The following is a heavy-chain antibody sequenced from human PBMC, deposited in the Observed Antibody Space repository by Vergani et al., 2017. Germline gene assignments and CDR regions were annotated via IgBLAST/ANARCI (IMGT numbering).Heavy chain of an antibody. CDR2: VSHSGDT. J-gene: IGHJ5*02. Sequence: QVNLPESGPGLVKASETLSLTCAVSGDSIRSGNNWGWIRQPPGKGLEWISSVSHSGDTYFNPSLKGRGSISMDTSKNYFSLTLSSVTAADTAMYYCARRSSSYYFDIWGQGVLITVSS. V-gene: IGHV4-38-2*01. D-gene: IGHD3-22*01. CDR1: GDSIRSGNN. CDR3: ARRSSSYYFDI.